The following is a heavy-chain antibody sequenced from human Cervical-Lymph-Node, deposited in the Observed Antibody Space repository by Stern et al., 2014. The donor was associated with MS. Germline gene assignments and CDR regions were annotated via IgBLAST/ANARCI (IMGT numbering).Heavy chain of an antibody. Sequence: EVQLVESGGGLVKPGGSLRLSWAASGFTFSSYSMNWVRQAPGKGLDWVASISSGGSYIYYADSLKGRFTISRDNAKNSLYLQMNSLRAEDTAVYYCARGRGGNYRYYFDYWGQGTLVTVSS. CDR3: ARGRGGNYRYYFDY. CDR1: GFTFSSYS. V-gene: IGHV3-21*01. CDR2: ISSGGSYI. D-gene: IGHD4-23*01. J-gene: IGHJ4*02.